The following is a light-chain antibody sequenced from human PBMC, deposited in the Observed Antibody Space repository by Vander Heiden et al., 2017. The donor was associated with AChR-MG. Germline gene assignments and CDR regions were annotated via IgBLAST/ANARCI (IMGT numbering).Light chain of an antibody. V-gene: IGLV2-8*01. CDR1: SSDVGGYNY. Sequence: QSALTQPPPASRSPGQSVTISCTGTSSDVGGYNYVSWYQQHPGKAPKLMIYEVSKRPSGVPDRFSGSKSGNTASLTVSGLQAEDEADYYCSSYAGSNTWVFGGGTKLTVL. J-gene: IGLJ3*02. CDR3: SSYAGSNTWV. CDR2: EVS.